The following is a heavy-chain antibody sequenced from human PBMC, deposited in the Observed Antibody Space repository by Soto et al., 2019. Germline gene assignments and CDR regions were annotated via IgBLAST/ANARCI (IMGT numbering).Heavy chain of an antibody. CDR3: ARGRRYCSGGSCYTYYYYYYYMDV. D-gene: IGHD2-15*01. J-gene: IGHJ6*03. V-gene: IGHV3-33*01. Sequence: QVQLVESGGGVVQPGRSLRLSCAASGFTFSSYGMHWVRQAPGKGLEWVAVIWYDGSNKYYADSVKGRFTIPRDNSKNKLYLQMNSLRAEDTVVYYCARGRRYCSGGSCYTYYYYYYYMDVWGKGTTVTVSS. CDR1: GFTFSSYG. CDR2: IWYDGSNK.